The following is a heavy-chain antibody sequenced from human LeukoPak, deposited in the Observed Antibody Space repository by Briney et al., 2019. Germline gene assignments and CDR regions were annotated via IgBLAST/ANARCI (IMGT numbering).Heavy chain of an antibody. Sequence: GGSLRLSCAASGFIFSTYTINWVRQAPGKGLEWVSAISSNSNYKYYSDSVKGRFTISRDDAERSVYLQINNLRAEDTTVYYCAREVQLWAYFDYWGQGTLVTVSS. CDR3: AREVQLWAYFDY. CDR1: GFIFSTYT. CDR2: ISSNSNYK. D-gene: IGHD5-18*01. J-gene: IGHJ4*02. V-gene: IGHV3-21*01.